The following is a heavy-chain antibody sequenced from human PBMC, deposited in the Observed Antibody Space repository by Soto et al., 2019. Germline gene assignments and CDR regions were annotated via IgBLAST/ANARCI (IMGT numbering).Heavy chain of an antibody. CDR1: GGSISSSNW. CDR3: AGSSKSIAAPDIDY. V-gene: IGHV4-4*02. D-gene: IGHD6-6*01. Sequence: SETLSLTCAVSGGSISSSNWWSWVRQPPGKGLEWIGEIYHSGSTNYNPSLKSRVTISVDKSKNQFSLKLSSVTAADTAVYYCAGSSKSIAAPDIDYWGQGTLVTVSS. J-gene: IGHJ4*02. CDR2: IYHSGST.